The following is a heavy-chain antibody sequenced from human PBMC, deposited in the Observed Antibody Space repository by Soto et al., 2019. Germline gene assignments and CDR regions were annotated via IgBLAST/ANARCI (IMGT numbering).Heavy chain of an antibody. CDR1: GYTFTSYG. J-gene: IGHJ5*02. CDR3: ARSCSSTSCPPPNWFDP. CDR2: ISAYNGNT. D-gene: IGHD2-2*01. V-gene: IGHV1-18*01. Sequence: QVQLVQSGAEVKKPGASVKVSCKASGYTFTSYGISWVRQAPGQGLEWMGWISAYNGNTNYVQKLQGRVTMTTDTSTSTAYMELRSLRSDDTAVYYCARSCSSTSCPPPNWFDPWGQGTLVTVSS.